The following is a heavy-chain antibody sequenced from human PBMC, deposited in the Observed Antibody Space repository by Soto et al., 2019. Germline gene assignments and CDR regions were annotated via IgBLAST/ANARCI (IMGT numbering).Heavy chain of an antibody. Sequence: QVQLVESGGGVVQPGRSLRLSCAASGFTFSSYGMHWVRQAPGKGLEWVAVISYDGSNKYYADSVKGRFTISRDYSKNTLYLQMNSLRAEDTAVYYCAKDFVDYYYYMDVWGKGTTVTVSS. J-gene: IGHJ6*03. CDR3: AKDFVDYYYYMDV. CDR2: ISYDGSNK. V-gene: IGHV3-30*18. CDR1: GFTFSSYG.